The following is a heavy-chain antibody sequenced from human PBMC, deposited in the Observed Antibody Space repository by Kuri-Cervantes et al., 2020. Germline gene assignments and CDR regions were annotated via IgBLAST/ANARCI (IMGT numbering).Heavy chain of an antibody. V-gene: IGHV2-5*08. CDR1: GFSLSTSGMC. CDR3: AHRIVVVTATSTDAFDI. J-gene: IGHJ3*02. CDR2: IDWDDDK. Sequence: SGPTLVKPTQTLTLTCTFSGFSLSTSGMCVSWVRQPPGKALEWLALIDWDDDKRYSPSLKSRLTITKDTSKNQVVLTMTNMDPVDTATYYCAHRIVVVTATSTDAFDIWGQGTMVTVSS. D-gene: IGHD2-21*02.